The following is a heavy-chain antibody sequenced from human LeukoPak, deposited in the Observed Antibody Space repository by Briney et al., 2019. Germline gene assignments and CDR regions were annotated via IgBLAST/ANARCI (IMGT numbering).Heavy chain of an antibody. CDR2: ISSSSSYT. J-gene: IGHJ2*01. Sequence: GGSLRLSCAASGFTFSDYYMSWIRQAPGKGLECVSYISSSSSYTNYADSVKSRFTISRDNAKNSLYLQMNSLRAEDTAVYYCARDGYYYYDRGYFDLWGRGTLVTVSS. CDR3: ARDGYYYYDRGYFDL. D-gene: IGHD3-22*01. V-gene: IGHV3-11*05. CDR1: GFTFSDYY.